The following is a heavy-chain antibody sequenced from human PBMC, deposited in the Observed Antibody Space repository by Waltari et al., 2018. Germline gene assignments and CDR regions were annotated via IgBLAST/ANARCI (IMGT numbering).Heavy chain of an antibody. D-gene: IGHD2-2*01. CDR2: ISYDGSNK. CDR3: ARDLIVVVPAAMEIYYYYYMDV. J-gene: IGHJ6*03. CDR1: GFTFSSYA. Sequence: QVQLVESGGGVVQPGRSLRLSCAASGFTFSSYAMHWVRQAPGKGLEWVAVISYDGSNKYYADSVNGRFTISRDNSKNTLYLQMNSLIAEDTAVYYCARDLIVVVPAAMEIYYYYYMDVWGKGTTVTVSS. V-gene: IGHV3-30*01.